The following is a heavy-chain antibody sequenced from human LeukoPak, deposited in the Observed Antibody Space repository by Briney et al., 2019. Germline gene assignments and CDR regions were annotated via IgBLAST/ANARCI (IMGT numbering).Heavy chain of an antibody. D-gene: IGHD4-11*01. CDR2: ISYDGSNK. V-gene: IGHV3-30*18. CDR3: AKSTTVTTQQRGYFDY. CDR1: GFTFSSYG. J-gene: IGHJ4*02. Sequence: GGSLRLSCAASGFTFSSYGMHWVRQAPGKGLEWVAVISYDGSNKYFADSVKGRFTISRDNPKDTLYLQMNSLRAEDTAVYYCAKSTTVTTQQRGYFDYWGQGTLVTVSS.